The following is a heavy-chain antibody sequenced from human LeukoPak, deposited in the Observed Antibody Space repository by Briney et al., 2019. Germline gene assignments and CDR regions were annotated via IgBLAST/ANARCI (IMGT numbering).Heavy chain of an antibody. CDR2: ISYDGNNK. CDR1: GFTVSDHI. CDR3: ARGYHGYSYVAWYFDL. D-gene: IGHD5-18*01. V-gene: IGHV3-30-3*01. Sequence: GGSLRLSCAASGFTVSDHIMHWVRQAPGKGLEWVAVISYDGNNKYYADSVKGRFTISRDNSKNTLYLQMNSLRAEDTTVYYCARGYHGYSYVAWYFDLWGRGTLVTVSS. J-gene: IGHJ2*01.